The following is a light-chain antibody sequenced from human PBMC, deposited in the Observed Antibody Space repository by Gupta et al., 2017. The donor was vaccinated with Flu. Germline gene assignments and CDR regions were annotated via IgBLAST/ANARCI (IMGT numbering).Light chain of an antibody. CDR3: CAYGRGTSFV. CDR1: GSNVGGYNY. CDR2: EVS. J-gene: IGLJ1*01. Sequence: TSSCTGTGSNVGGYNYVSWYQQYPGEAPKLILYEVSRRPSGASQRFSGSKSGTTASLTISGLQPEDEADYYCCAYGRGTSFVFGSGTKVSV. V-gene: IGLV2-11*03.